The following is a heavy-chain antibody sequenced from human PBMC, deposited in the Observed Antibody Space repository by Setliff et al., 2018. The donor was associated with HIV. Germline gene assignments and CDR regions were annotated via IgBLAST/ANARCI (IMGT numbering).Heavy chain of an antibody. V-gene: IGHV5-51*01. CDR2: IYPGDSDT. CDR3: IRRRRAPGTGDLESY. Sequence: GESLKISCKGSGYSFTSYWIGWVRQMPGKGLEWMGIIYPGDSDTRYSPSFQGQVTISADESITTAYLKWSSLKVSDTAMYYCIRRRRAPGTGDLESYWGQGTLVTVSS. D-gene: IGHD7-27*01. J-gene: IGHJ4*02. CDR1: GYSFTSYW.